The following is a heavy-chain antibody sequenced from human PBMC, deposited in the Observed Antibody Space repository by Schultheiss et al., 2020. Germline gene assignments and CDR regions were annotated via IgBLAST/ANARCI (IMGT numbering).Heavy chain of an antibody. CDR3: ARGSPRAAGNWFDP. CDR1: GGSFSGYY. D-gene: IGHD6-13*01. V-gene: IGHV4-34*01. CDR2: INHSGST. Sequence: SETLSLTCAVYGGSFSGYYWSWIRQPPGKGLEWIGKINHSGSTNYNPSLKSRVTISVDTSKNQFSLKLSSVTAADTAVYYCARGSPRAAGNWFDPWGQGTLVTVSS. J-gene: IGHJ5*02.